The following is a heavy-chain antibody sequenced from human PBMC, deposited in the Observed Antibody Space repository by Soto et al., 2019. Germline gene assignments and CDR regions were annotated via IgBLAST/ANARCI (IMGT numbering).Heavy chain of an antibody. J-gene: IGHJ4*02. Sequence: GGSLRLSCAASGFTFHSYTMAWVRQAPGKGLEWVSSISGSGGSTYYADSVKGRFTISRDNSKNTLYLQMNSLRAEDTAVYYCAKGSSGARQVFFDYWGQGTLVTVSS. CDR2: ISGSGGST. V-gene: IGHV3-23*01. CDR3: AKGSSGARQVFFDY. D-gene: IGHD1-26*01. CDR1: GFTFHSYT.